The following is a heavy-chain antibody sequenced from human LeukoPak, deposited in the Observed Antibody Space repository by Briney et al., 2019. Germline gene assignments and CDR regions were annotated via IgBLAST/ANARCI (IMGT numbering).Heavy chain of an antibody. Sequence: SVKVSCKASGGTFSSYPISWVRQAPGQGLEWMGGIIPMFDTADFAQKFQGRVTITADTSTSTAYMQLSSLRSEDTAVYYCARGGTRIRQQLAYYFDYWGQGTLVTVSS. V-gene: IGHV1-69*06. J-gene: IGHJ4*02. CDR1: GGTFSSYP. D-gene: IGHD6-13*01. CDR2: IIPMFDTA. CDR3: ARGGTRIRQQLAYYFDY.